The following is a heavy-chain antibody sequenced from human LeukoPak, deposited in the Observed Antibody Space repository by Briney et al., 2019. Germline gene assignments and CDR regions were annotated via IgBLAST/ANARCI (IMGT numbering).Heavy chain of an antibody. CDR3: ARAGDYSTGDL. CDR1: GFTLSGHY. Sequence: GGSLRLSCAASGFTLSGHYMDWVRQAPGKGLEWVGRTRNKANSYSTEYATSVKGRFTISRDESKNSLYLQMNSLKIEDTAVYYCARAGDYSTGDLWGQGALVTVSS. CDR2: TRNKANSYST. J-gene: IGHJ5*02. D-gene: IGHD3-22*01. V-gene: IGHV3-72*01.